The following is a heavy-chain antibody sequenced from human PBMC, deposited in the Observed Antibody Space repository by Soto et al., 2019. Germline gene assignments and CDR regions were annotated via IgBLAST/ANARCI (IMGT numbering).Heavy chain of an antibody. D-gene: IGHD2-15*01. CDR2: IIPIFGTA. CDR3: AKLLLLKASNSVWFDP. J-gene: IGHJ5*02. V-gene: IGHV1-69*13. CDR1: GGTFGSQG. Sequence: SVKVSCKASGGTFGSQGIAWVRQAPGQGLEWMGGIIPIFGTANYAQKFQGRVTITADESTSTAYMELSSLRSEDTAVYYCAKLLLLKASNSVWFDPWGQGTLVTVSS.